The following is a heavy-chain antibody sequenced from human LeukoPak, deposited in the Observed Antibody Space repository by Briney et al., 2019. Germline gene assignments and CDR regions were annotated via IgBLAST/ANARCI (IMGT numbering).Heavy chain of an antibody. D-gene: IGHD3-22*01. CDR2: IRYDGSNK. V-gene: IGHV3-30*02. CDR3: ARGLGAIVVDY. J-gene: IGHJ4*02. CDR1: GFTFSSYG. Sequence: GGSLRLSCAASGFTFSSYGMHWVRQAPGKGLEWVAFIRYDGSNKYYADSVKGRFTISRDNSKNTLYLQMNSLRAEDTAVYYCARGLGAIVVDYWGQGTLVTVSS.